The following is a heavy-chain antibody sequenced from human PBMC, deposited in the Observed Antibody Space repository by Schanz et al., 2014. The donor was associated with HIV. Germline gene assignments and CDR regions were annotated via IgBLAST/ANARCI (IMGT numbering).Heavy chain of an antibody. Sequence: QVQLVESGGGVVQPGRSLRLSCTASGFTFSNYGMHWVRQAPGKGLEGGAAIWYDGSNKFYADSVKGRFTISRDNSKNTLYLQMNNLRAEDTAVYGCARQGLRFSFWLDYWGQGTPVTVS. V-gene: IGHV3-33*01. CDR2: IWYDGSNK. D-gene: IGHD4-17*01. CDR1: GFTFSNYG. CDR3: ARQGLRFSFWLDY. J-gene: IGHJ4*02.